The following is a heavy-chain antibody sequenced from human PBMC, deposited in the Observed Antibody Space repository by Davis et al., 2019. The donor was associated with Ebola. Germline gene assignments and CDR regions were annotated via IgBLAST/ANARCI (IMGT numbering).Heavy chain of an antibody. CDR1: GGSISSYY. J-gene: IGHJ4*02. V-gene: IGHV4-59*01. CDR3: AVLAGY. CDR2: IHYSGST. D-gene: IGHD2/OR15-2a*01. Sequence: SETLSLTCTVSGGSISSYYWSWIRQPPGKGLEWIGYIHYSGSTEYNPSLKSRVTISVDTSKNQFSQKLSSVTAADTAVYYCAVLAGYWGQGTLVTVSS.